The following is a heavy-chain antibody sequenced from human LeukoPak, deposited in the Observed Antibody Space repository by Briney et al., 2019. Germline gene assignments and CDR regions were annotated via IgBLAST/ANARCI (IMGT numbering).Heavy chain of an antibody. CDR2: KSYDGSNK. CDR3: AKVNYYGSGSYRVYYYGLDV. CDR1: GFTFSNYG. V-gene: IGHV3-30*18. J-gene: IGHJ6*04. D-gene: IGHD3-10*01. Sequence: PGGSLRLSCAASGFTFSNYGMHWVRQAPAKGLEGVAVKSYDGSNKYYADSVKGRFTISRDNSKNTLYLQMNSLRAGDTAVYYCAKVNYYGSGSYRVYYYGLDVWGRGTTVTVSS.